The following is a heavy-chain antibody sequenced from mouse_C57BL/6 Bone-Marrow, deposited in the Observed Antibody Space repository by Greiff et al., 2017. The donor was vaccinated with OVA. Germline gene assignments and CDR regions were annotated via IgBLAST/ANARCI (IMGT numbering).Heavy chain of an antibody. CDR1: GYTFTSYW. Sequence: QVQLQQPGAELVMPGASVKLSCKASGYTFTSYWMHWVKQRPGQGLEWIGEIDPSDSYTNYNQKFKGKSTLTVDKSSSTAYMQLSSLTSEDSAVYYCARRGTTVASYWYFDVWGTGTTVTVSS. CDR2: IDPSDSYT. CDR3: ARRGTTVASYWYFDV. V-gene: IGHV1-69*01. J-gene: IGHJ1*03. D-gene: IGHD1-1*01.